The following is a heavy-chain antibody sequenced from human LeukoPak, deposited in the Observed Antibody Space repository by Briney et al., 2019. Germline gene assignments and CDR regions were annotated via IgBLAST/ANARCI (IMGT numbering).Heavy chain of an antibody. CDR1: GFTFNSYG. J-gene: IGHJ4*02. Sequence: PGGSLRLSCAASGFTFNSYGMHWVRQAPGKGLEWVAVISYDGSNKYYADSVKGRFTISRDNSKNTLYLQMNSLRAEDTAVYYCAKDSPRVVVTATLDYWGQGTLVTVSS. CDR3: AKDSPRVVVTATLDY. D-gene: IGHD2-21*02. V-gene: IGHV3-30*18. CDR2: ISYDGSNK.